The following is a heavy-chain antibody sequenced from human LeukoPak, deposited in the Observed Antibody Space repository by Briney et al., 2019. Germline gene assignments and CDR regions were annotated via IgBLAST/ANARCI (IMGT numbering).Heavy chain of an antibody. V-gene: IGHV1-69*05. CDR2: IIPIFGTA. CDR3: ARFLSRRWLQSE. D-gene: IGHD5-24*01. J-gene: IGHJ4*02. CDR1: GGTFSSYA. Sequence: SVKVSCKATGGTFSSYAISWVRQAPGQGLEWMGGIIPIFGTANYAQKFQGRVTITTDESTSTAYMELSSLRSEDTAVYYCARFLSRRWLQSEWGQGTLVTVSS.